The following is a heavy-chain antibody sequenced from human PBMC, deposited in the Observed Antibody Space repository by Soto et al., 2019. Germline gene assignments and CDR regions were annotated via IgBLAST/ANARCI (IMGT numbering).Heavy chain of an antibody. CDR2: IYYGGST. CDR1: GGSISSYY. CDR3: ARDNYYGSGIHWFDP. J-gene: IGHJ5*02. Sequence: SETLSLTCTVSGGSISSYYWSWIRQPPGKGLEWIGYIYYGGSTNYNPSLKSRASVSVDSSKNQFSLKLSSVTAADTAVYYCARDNYYGSGIHWFDPWGQGTLVTVSS. V-gene: IGHV4-59*01. D-gene: IGHD3-10*01.